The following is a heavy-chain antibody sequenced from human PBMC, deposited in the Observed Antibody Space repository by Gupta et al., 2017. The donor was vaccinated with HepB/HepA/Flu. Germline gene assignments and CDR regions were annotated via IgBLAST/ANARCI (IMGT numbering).Heavy chain of an antibody. V-gene: IGHV4-39*01. CDR2: IYYSGST. CDR1: GGSISSSSYY. J-gene: IGHJ6*02. CDR3: AGLTGDFWKGYYYYGMDV. Sequence: QLQLQESGPGLVKPSETLSLTCTVSGGSISSSSYYWGWIRQPPGKGLEWIGSIYYSGSTYYHPSLKGRVTISVDTSKNQFSLKLGSLTAADTAVYYCAGLTGDFWKGYYYYGMDVWGQGTTVTVSS. D-gene: IGHD3-3*01.